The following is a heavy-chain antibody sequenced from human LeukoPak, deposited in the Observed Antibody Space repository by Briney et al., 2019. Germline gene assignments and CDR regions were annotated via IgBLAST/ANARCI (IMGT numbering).Heavy chain of an antibody. Sequence: GGSLRLSCAASGFAFSSYWMSWVRQAPGKGLEWVANIKQDGSEKCYVDSVKGRFTISRDNAKNSLYLQMNSLRAEDTAVYYCARDKDSWDYGDFYDNWGQGTLVTVSS. CDR2: IKQDGSEK. J-gene: IGHJ4*02. D-gene: IGHD4-17*01. CDR3: ARDKDSWDYGDFYDN. CDR1: GFAFSSYW. V-gene: IGHV3-7*01.